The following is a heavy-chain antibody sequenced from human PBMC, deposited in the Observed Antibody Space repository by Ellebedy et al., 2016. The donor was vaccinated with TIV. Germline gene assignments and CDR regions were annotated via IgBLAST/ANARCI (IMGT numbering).Heavy chain of an antibody. CDR3: ATGEMATFYFDY. D-gene: IGHD5-24*01. CDR2: FDPEDGET. Sequence: ASVKVSCKVSGYTLTELSMHWVRQAPGKGLEWMGGFDPEDGETIYAQKFQGRVTMTEDTSTDTAYMELSSLGSEDTAVYYCATGEMATFYFDYWGQGTLVTVSS. V-gene: IGHV1-24*01. CDR1: GYTLTELS. J-gene: IGHJ4*02.